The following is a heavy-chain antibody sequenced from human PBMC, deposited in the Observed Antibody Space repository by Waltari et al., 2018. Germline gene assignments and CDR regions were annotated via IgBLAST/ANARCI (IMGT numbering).Heavy chain of an antibody. Sequence: QVQLQESGPGLVKPSQTLSLTCTVSGGSISRGGYYWSWIRQHPGQGLEWIGYIYYSGSTYYNPSLKSRVTISVDTSKNQFSLKLSSVTAADTAVYYCARWCIAAAGTDYYYYMDVWGKGTTVTVSS. CDR3: ARWCIAAAGTDYYYYMDV. V-gene: IGHV4-31*03. CDR1: GGSISRGGYY. D-gene: IGHD6-13*01. CDR2: IYYSGST. J-gene: IGHJ6*03.